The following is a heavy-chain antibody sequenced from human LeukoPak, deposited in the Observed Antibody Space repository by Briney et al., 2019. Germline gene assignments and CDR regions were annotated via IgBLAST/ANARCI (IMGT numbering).Heavy chain of an antibody. V-gene: IGHV4-4*02. CDR2: IYHSGST. D-gene: IGHD6-13*01. CDR1: GGSISSSNW. J-gene: IGHJ5*02. Sequence: SETLSLTCAVSGGSISSSNWWSWVRQPPGKGLEWIGEIYHSGSTNYNPSLKSRVTISVDKSKNQFSLKLSSATAADRAVYYCARWMGQGSSWYPGMNWFDPWGQGTLVTVSS. CDR3: ARWMGQGSSWYPGMNWFDP.